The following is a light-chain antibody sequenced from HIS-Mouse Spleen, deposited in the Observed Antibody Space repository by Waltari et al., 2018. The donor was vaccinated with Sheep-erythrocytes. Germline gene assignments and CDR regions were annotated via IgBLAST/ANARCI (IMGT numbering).Light chain of an antibody. J-gene: IGLJ1*01. CDR2: DVS. CDR3: CSYAGSYNHV. CDR1: SSYVGGYNY. V-gene: IGLV2-11*01. Sequence: QSALTPPRSVSGSPGQSVTISCTGTSSYVGGYNYVSWYQQHPGKAPKLMIYDVSKRPSGVPDRFSGSKSGNTASLTISGLQAEDEADYYCCSYAGSYNHVFATGTKVTVL.